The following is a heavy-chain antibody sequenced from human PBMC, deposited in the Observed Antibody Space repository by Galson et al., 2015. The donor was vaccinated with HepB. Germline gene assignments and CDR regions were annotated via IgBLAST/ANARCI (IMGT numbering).Heavy chain of an antibody. CDR1: GFTFSGSA. J-gene: IGHJ4*02. CDR3: TSRVVMVYAIRDY. V-gene: IGHV3-73*01. Sequence: SLRLSCAASGFTFSGSAMHWVRQASGKGLEWVGRIRSKAKSYATTYAASVKGRFTISRDDSKNTAYLQMNSLKAEDTAVYYCTSRVVMVYAIRDYWGQGTLVTVSS. D-gene: IGHD2-8*01. CDR2: IRSKAKSYAT.